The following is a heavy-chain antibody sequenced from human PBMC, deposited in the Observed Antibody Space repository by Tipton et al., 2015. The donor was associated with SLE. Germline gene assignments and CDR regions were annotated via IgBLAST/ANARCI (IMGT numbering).Heavy chain of an antibody. J-gene: IGHJ3*02. D-gene: IGHD3-10*01. CDR1: GDSISSYY. Sequence: TLSLTCTVSGDSISSYYWTWIRQPPGKGLEWIGYISYSGSTNYNPSLKSRVTISLDTSRNQFSLKLTSVTAADTAVYYCARDTGGEGAFDIWGQGTIVTVSS. CDR2: ISYSGST. V-gene: IGHV4-59*01. CDR3: ARDTGGEGAFDI.